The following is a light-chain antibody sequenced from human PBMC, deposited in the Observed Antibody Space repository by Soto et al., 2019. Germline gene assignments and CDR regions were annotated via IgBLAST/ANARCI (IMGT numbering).Light chain of an antibody. CDR1: QSLSTG. Sequence: EIAMTQSPATLSVSPGERATLSCRASQSLSTGFAWYQQLPAQPPRLLLYSASTMATGVPARFTGRGSGSEFTLTISGLQSDDFAIYYCQQGHNWPLTFGQGTRLEI. V-gene: IGKV3-15*01. CDR2: SAS. J-gene: IGKJ2*01. CDR3: QQGHNWPLT.